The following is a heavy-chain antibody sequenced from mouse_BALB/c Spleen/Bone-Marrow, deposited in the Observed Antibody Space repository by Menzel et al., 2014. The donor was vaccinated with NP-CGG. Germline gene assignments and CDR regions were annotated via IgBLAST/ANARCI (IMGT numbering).Heavy chain of an antibody. V-gene: IGHV2-5*01. D-gene: IGHD3-1*01. Sequence: VKLMESGPGLVQPSQSLSITCTVSGFSLTSYGVHWVRQSPGKGLEWLGVIWRGGSTDYNAAFMSRLSITKDNSKSQVFFKVNSLQADDTAIYYCAKNWGYGYAMDYWGQGTSVTVSS. J-gene: IGHJ4*01. CDR1: GFSLTSYG. CDR3: AKNWGYGYAMDY. CDR2: IWRGGST.